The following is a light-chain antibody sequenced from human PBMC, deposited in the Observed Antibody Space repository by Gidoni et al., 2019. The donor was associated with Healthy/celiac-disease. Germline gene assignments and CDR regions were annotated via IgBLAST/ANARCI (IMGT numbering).Light chain of an antibody. Sequence: DIQMTQSPSSLSASVGDRVTITCRASQSISSYLNWYQQKPGKAPKLLIYAASSLQSGVPSRFSGRGSGTEFTLTISSLQPEDFATYYCQQSYSTPRFTFGPGTKVDIK. V-gene: IGKV1-39*01. CDR2: AAS. CDR3: QQSYSTPRFT. CDR1: QSISSY. J-gene: IGKJ3*01.